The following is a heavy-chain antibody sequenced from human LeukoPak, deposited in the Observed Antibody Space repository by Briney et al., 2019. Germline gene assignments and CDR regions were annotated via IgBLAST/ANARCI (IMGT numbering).Heavy chain of an antibody. CDR3: ARPVGGYYESDDAFGI. D-gene: IGHD3-22*01. Sequence: GESLKISCKGSGYSFTSYWIGWVRQMPGKGLEWMGIIYPGDSNTRYSPSFQGQVTIPADKSISTAYLQWSSLKASDTAMYYCARPVGGYYESDDAFGIWGQGTMVTVSS. CDR2: IYPGDSNT. V-gene: IGHV5-51*01. J-gene: IGHJ3*02. CDR1: GYSFTSYW.